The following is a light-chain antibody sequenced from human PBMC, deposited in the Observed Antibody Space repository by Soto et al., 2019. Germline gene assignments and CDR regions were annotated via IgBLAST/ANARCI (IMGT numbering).Light chain of an antibody. J-gene: IGLJ1*01. CDR3: AAWDDSLSGYV. Sequence: QSVLTQPPSASGTPGQRVTISCSGSSSNIGSNYVYWYQQLPGTAPKLLIYRNNQLPSGVPDRFSGSKSGTSASLAISGLRSEYEADYYCAAWDDSLSGYVFGTGTKLTVL. CDR1: SSNIGSNY. CDR2: RNN. V-gene: IGLV1-47*01.